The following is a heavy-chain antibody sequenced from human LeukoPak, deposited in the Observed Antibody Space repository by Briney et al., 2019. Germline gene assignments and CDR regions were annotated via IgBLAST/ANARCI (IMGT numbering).Heavy chain of an antibody. Sequence: SETLSLTCTVSGGSISSYYWSRIRQPPGKGLEWIGYIYYSGSTNYNPSLKSRVTISVDTSKNQFSLKLSSVTAADTAVYYCARTQYSTNYYYYYMDVWGKGTTVTVSS. V-gene: IGHV4-59*01. CDR1: GGSISSYY. CDR2: IYYSGST. D-gene: IGHD6-6*01. J-gene: IGHJ6*03. CDR3: ARTQYSTNYYYYYMDV.